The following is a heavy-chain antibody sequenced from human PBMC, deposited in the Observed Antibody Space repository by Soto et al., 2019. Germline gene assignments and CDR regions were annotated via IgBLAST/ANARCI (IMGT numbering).Heavy chain of an antibody. CDR2: ISYDGSNK. V-gene: IGHV3-30*18. Sequence: SGGSLRLSCAASGFTFSSYGMHWVRQAPGKGLEWVAVISYDGSNKYYADSVKGRFTISRDNSKNTLYLQMNSLRAEDTAVYYCAKGVAYDILTGIDYWGQGTLVTVSS. CDR3: AKGVAYDILTGIDY. CDR1: GFTFSSYG. D-gene: IGHD3-9*01. J-gene: IGHJ4*02.